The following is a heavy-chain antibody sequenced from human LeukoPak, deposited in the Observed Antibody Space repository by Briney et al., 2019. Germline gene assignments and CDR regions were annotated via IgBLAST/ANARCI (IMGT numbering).Heavy chain of an antibody. CDR3: ARDYYGSSGYSLVGVGSFDY. Sequence: GRSLRLSCAASGFTFSSYAMHWVRQAPGKGLEWVAVISYDGSNKYHADSVKGRFTISRDNSKNTLYLQMNSLRAEDTAVYYCARDYYGSSGYSLVGVGSFDYWGQGTLVTVSS. V-gene: IGHV3-30-3*01. CDR1: GFTFSSYA. CDR2: ISYDGSNK. D-gene: IGHD3-22*01. J-gene: IGHJ4*02.